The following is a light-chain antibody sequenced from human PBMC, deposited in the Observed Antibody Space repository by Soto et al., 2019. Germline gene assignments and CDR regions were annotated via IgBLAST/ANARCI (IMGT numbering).Light chain of an antibody. Sequence: DIQMTQSPSTLSAFVGDRVTITCRASQSISSWLAWYQQKPGKAPKLLIYDASNLETGVPSRFSGSGSGTDFTFTISSLQPEDFATYFCQQSYSRPRTFGQGTKVDIK. V-gene: IGKV1-5*01. CDR3: QQSYSRPRT. CDR2: DAS. CDR1: QSISSW. J-gene: IGKJ1*01.